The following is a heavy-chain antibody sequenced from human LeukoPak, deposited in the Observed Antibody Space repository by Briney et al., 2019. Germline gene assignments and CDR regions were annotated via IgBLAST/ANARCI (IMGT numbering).Heavy chain of an antibody. J-gene: IGHJ4*02. CDR1: GYTFTSYD. D-gene: IGHD3-10*01. V-gene: IGHV1-8*01. CDR3: PRGFYGSGSDFDY. Sequence: ASVKVSCKASGYTFTSYDINWVRQATGQGLEWMGRMNPNSGNTGYAQKFQGRVTMTRNTSISTAYMELSSLRSEDTAVYYCPRGFYGSGSDFDYWGQGTLVTVSS. CDR2: MNPNSGNT.